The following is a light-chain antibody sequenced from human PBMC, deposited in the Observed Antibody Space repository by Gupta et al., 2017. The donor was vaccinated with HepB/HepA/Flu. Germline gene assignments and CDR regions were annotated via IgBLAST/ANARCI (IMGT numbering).Light chain of an antibody. CDR1: QGISTY. J-gene: IGKJ4*01. V-gene: IGKV1-9*01. CDR2: AAS. Sequence: DIQLTQSPSFLSASVGDRVSITCRASQGISTYLDWYQQKPGKAPNLLIYAASTLQSGAPSRFSGSGTGTEFTLTSSSRQTEDFETYQCQQLNRYAFGGGTKVEIK. CDR3: QQLNRYA.